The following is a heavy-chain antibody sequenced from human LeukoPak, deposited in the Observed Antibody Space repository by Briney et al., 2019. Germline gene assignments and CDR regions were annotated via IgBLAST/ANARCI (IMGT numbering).Heavy chain of an antibody. Sequence: SQTLSLTCAISGDSFSSNSAAWNWIRQSPSRGLEWLGRTYYRSKSYNDYAVSVKSRITINPDTSKNQFSLQLNSMTPEDTAVYCCARSEWSSSWYNYYVDYWGQGTLVTVSS. CDR3: ARSEWSSSWYNYYVDY. CDR1: GDSFSSNSAA. D-gene: IGHD6-13*01. V-gene: IGHV6-1*01. CDR2: TYYRSKSYN. J-gene: IGHJ4*02.